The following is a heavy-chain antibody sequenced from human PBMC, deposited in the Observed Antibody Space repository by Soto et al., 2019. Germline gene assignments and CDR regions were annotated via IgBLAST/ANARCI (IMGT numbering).Heavy chain of an antibody. Sequence: SETLSLTCTVSGGSVSSGSYYWSWIRQPPGKRLEWIGYIYYSGSTNYNTSLKSRVTISVDTSKNQFSLKLSSVTAADTAVYYCARDSSGWYLPSYYYYYGMDVWGQGTTVTVSS. V-gene: IGHV4-61*01. D-gene: IGHD6-19*01. J-gene: IGHJ6*02. CDR2: IYYSGST. CDR3: ARDSSGWYLPSYYYYYGMDV. CDR1: GGSVSSGSYY.